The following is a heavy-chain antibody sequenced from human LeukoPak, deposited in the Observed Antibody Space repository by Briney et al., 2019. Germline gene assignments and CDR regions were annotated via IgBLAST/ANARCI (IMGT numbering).Heavy chain of an antibody. CDR2: IYYSGST. J-gene: IGHJ5*02. CDR3: ARSSTSWLLGGP. V-gene: IGHV4-59*05. D-gene: IGHD2-2*01. Sequence: SETLSLTCTVSGGSISSYYWSWIRQPPGKGLEWIGSIYYSGSTYYNPSLKSRVTISVDTSKNQFSLKLSSVTAADTAVYYCARSSTSWLLGGPWGQGTLVTVSS. CDR1: GGSISSYY.